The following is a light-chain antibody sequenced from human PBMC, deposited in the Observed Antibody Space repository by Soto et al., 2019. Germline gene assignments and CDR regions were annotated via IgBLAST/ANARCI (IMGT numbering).Light chain of an antibody. CDR2: GAS. J-gene: IGKJ1*01. CDR3: QQYGSSPRT. V-gene: IGKV3-20*01. CDR1: QSVSSSY. Sequence: EIVLTQSPGALSLSPGERATLSCGASQSVSSSYLAWYQQKPGQAPRLLIYGASTRATGIPDRFSGSGSGTDFTLTISRLEPEEVAVYYCQQYGSSPRTFGQGTKVEIK.